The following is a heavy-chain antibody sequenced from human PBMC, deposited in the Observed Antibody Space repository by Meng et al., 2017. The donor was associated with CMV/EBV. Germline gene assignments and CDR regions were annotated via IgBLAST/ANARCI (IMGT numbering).Heavy chain of an antibody. CDR2: INPNNRDT. V-gene: IGHV1-2*02. Sequence: SCTASGYTFSDYFIHWIRQAPGQRLEWMGWINPNNRDTKYAERFQGRVTMTRDTSTNTVYMELDSLRFVDTAIYYCAKDESNGYTDYWGPGTLVTVSS. CDR1: GYTFSDYF. D-gene: IGHD5-18*01. J-gene: IGHJ4*02. CDR3: AKDESNGYTDY.